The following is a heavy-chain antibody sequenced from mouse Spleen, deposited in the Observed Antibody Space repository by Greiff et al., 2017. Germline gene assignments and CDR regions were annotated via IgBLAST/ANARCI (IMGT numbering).Heavy chain of an antibody. V-gene: IGHV1-80*01. J-gene: IGHJ3*01. CDR1: GYAFSSYW. D-gene: IGHD1-1*01. CDR2: IYPGDGDT. Sequence: VQLQQSGAELVRPGSSVKISCKASGYAFSSYWMNWVKQRPGQGLEWIGQIYPGDGDTNYNGKFKGKATLTADKSSSTAYRQLSSLTSEDSAVYFCARSNYYGSSYLFAYWGQGTLVTVSA. CDR3: ARSNYYGSSYLFAY.